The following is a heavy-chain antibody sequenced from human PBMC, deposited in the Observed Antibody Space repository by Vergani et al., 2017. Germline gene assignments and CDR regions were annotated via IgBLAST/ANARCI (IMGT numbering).Heavy chain of an antibody. D-gene: IGHD3-3*01. V-gene: IGHV3-33*01. CDR3: ARGNYDFWSGAYMDV. J-gene: IGHJ6*03. CDR1: GFTFSSYG. Sequence: VQLVESGGGLVQPGRSLRLSCAASGFTFSSYGMHWVRQAPGKGLEWVAVIWYDGSNKYYADSVKGRFTISRDNSKNTLYLQMNSLRAEDTAVYYCARGNYDFWSGAYMDVWGKGTTVTVSS. CDR2: IWYDGSNK.